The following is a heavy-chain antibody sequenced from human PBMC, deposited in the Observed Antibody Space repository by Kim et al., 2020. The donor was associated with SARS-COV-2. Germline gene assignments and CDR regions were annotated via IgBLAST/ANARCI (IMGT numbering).Heavy chain of an antibody. V-gene: IGHV4-31*03. CDR3: ARVVSNSWHNDY. CDR1: GGSISSGCYY. J-gene: IGHJ4*02. CDR2: ISYSGTT. D-gene: IGHD6-13*01. Sequence: SETLSLTCTVSGGSISSGCYYWSWIRQHPGKGLEWIGYISYSGTTYYNSSLKSRVTISVDTSKNQFSLKVSSVTAADTAVYYCARVVSNSWHNDYWGQGTLVSVSS.